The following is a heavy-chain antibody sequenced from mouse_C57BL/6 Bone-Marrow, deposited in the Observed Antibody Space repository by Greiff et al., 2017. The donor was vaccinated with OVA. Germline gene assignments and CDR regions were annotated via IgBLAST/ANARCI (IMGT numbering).Heavy chain of an antibody. CDR2: IDPETGGT. Sequence: QVHVKQSGAELVRPGASVTLSCKASGYTFTDYEMHWVKQTPVHGLEWIGAIDPETGGTAYNQKFKGKAILTADKSSSTAYMELRSLTSEDSAVYYCTRWMYYYGSSSSYWYFDVWGTGTTVTVAS. J-gene: IGHJ1*03. CDR1: GYTFTDYE. CDR3: TRWMYYYGSSSSYWYFDV. V-gene: IGHV1-15*01. D-gene: IGHD1-1*01.